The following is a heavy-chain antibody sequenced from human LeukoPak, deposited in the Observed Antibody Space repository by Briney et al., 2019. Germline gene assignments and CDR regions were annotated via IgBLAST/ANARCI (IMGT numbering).Heavy chain of an antibody. J-gene: IGHJ4*02. D-gene: IGHD3-10*01. V-gene: IGHV4-34*01. CDR2: INHSGST. CDR1: GGSFSGYY. CDR3: ARLPAYYGSGSYYNVLDYFDY. Sequence: PSETLSLTCAVYGGSFSGYYWSWIRQPPGKGLEWIGEINHSGSTNYNPSLESRVTISLDSSKNQFSLKLSSVTAADTAVYYCARLPAYYGSGSYYNVLDYFDYWGQGTLVTVSS.